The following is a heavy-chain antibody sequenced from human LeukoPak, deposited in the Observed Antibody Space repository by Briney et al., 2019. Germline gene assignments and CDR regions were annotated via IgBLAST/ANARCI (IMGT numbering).Heavy chain of an antibody. J-gene: IGHJ4*02. D-gene: IGHD3-16*01. V-gene: IGHV3-23*01. Sequence: PGGSLRLSCAASGFTFGIYAMSWVRQAPGKGLEWVSAISGSGGSTYYADSVKGRFTISRDKSKNTLYLQMNSLRAEGTAVYYCAKDYDAVWGGTDYWGQGTLVTASS. CDR2: ISGSGGST. CDR1: GFTFGIYA. CDR3: AKDYDAVWGGTDY.